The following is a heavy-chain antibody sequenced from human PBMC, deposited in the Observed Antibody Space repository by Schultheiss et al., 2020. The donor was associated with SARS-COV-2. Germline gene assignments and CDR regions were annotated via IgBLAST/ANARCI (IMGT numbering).Heavy chain of an antibody. D-gene: IGHD5-18*01. Sequence: SETLSLTCTVSGYSISSGYYWGWIRQPPGKGLEWIGYIYYSGNTYFNPSLKSRVTISVDTSKNQFSLKLSSVTAADTAVYYCARGRDTAMDEINWFDPWGQGTLVTVSS. J-gene: IGHJ5*02. CDR3: ARGRDTAMDEINWFDP. V-gene: IGHV4-38-2*02. CDR2: IYYSGNT. CDR1: GYSISSGYY.